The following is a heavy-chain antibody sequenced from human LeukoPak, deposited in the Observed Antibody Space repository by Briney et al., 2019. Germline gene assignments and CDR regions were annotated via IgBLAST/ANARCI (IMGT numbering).Heavy chain of an antibody. CDR2: ISSSSSTI. V-gene: IGHV3-48*01. CDR3: ARGPTLRFLEWSNWFDP. D-gene: IGHD3-3*01. Sequence: GGSLRLSCAASGFTFSSYSMNWVRQAPGKGREWVSYISSSSSTIYYADSVKGRFTISRHNAKNSLYLQMNSLRAEDTAVYYCARGPTLRFLEWSNWFDPWGQGTLVTVSS. J-gene: IGHJ5*02. CDR1: GFTFSSYS.